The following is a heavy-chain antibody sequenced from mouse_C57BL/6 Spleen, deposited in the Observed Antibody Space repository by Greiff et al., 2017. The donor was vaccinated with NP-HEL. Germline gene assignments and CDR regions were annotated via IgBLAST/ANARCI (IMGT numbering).Heavy chain of an antibody. CDR3: ARNEPFAY. J-gene: IGHJ3*01. V-gene: IGHV5-17*01. Sequence: VQLKESGGGLVKPGGSLKLSCAASGFTFSDYGMHWVRQAPEKGLEWVAYISSGSSTIYYADTVKGRFTISRDNARNTLFLQMPSLSSEDTAMYYCARNEPFAYWGQGTLVTVSA. CDR2: ISSGSSTI. CDR1: GFTFSDYG.